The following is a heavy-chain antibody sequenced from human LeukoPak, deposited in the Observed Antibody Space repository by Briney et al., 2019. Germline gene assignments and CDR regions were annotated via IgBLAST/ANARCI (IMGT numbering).Heavy chain of an antibody. CDR1: GGSFSGYY. J-gene: IGHJ5*02. D-gene: IGHD3-3*01. V-gene: IGHV4-39*01. CDR2: IYYSGST. Sequence: PSETLSLTCAVYGGSFSGYYWGWIRQSPGKGLEWIGSIYYSGSTYYNPSLKSRVIMSVDTSKNQFSLRLSSVTAADTAVYYCARHNYYNFWNALNWFDPWGQGTPVTVSS. CDR3: ARHNYYNFWNALNWFDP.